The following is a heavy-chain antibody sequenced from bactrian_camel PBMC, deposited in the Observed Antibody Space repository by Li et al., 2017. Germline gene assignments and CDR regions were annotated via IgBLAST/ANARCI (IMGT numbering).Heavy chain of an antibody. J-gene: IGHJ6*01. V-gene: IGHV3S1*01. CDR2: ISAGGGNT. CDR1: GFNIRDHW. Sequence: HVQLVESGGGLVQPGGSLRLSCVASGFNIRDHWMWWVRQAPGKGLEWVSGISAGGGNTYYADSVKGRFTISRDNAKNTLYLQLNSLKTEDMAMYYCANRNADSGTWYFGYWGQGTQVTVS. D-gene: IGHD2*01. CDR3: ANRNADSGTWYFGY.